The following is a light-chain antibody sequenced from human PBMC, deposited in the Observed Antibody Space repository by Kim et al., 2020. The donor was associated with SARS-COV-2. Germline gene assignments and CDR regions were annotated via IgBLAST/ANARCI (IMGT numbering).Light chain of an antibody. J-gene: IGKJ1*01. CDR3: QQYKSYTWS. CDR2: KSS. Sequence: DIQMTQSPSTLSASVGDRVTITCRASQSISSWLAWYQQKPGKAPKHLIYKSSNLESGVPSRFSGSGSGIEFTLTISSLQPDDVGTYYCQQYKSYTWSFGQGTKVDIK. CDR1: QSISSW. V-gene: IGKV1-5*03.